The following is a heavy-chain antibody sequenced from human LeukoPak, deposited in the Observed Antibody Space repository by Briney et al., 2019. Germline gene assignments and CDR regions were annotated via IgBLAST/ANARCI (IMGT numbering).Heavy chain of an antibody. D-gene: IGHD3-10*01. J-gene: IGHJ3*02. CDR1: GFIFSTYW. CDR2: MKQDGSEH. Sequence: GGSVRLSCAASGFIFSTYWMGWVRQAPGKGLEWVANMKQDGSEHNYVDSVKGRFTIARDNAKNSLYLQMNSLRAEDTAVYYCARRSRIQWFGEQEGAFDIWGQGTMVTVSS. CDR3: ARRSRIQWFGEQEGAFDI. V-gene: IGHV3-7*01.